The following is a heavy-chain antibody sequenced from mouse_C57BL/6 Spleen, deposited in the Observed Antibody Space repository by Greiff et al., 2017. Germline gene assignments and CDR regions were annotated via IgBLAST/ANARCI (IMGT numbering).Heavy chain of an antibody. CDR1: GYAFSSSW. V-gene: IGHV1-82*01. CDR3: ARPGSSGYLYAMDY. J-gene: IGHJ4*01. CDR2: IYPGDGDT. Sequence: VKLMESGPELVKPGASVKISCKASGYAFSSSWMNWVKQRPGKGLEWIGRIYPGDGDTNYNGKFKGKATLTADKSSSTAYMQLSSLTSEDSAVYFCARPGSSGYLYAMDYWGQGTSVTVSS. D-gene: IGHD3-2*02.